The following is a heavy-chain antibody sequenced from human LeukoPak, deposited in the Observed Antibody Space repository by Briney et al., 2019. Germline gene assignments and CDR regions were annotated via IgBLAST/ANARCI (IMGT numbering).Heavy chain of an antibody. J-gene: IGHJ4*02. V-gene: IGHV3-9*01. CDR2: ISWNSGCI. CDR1: GFTFDDYA. D-gene: IGHD2-2*01. CDR3: ARGPYQLLPFDY. Sequence: PGGSLRLSCAASGFTFDDYAMHWVRQAPGKGLEWVSGISWNSGCIGYAGSVKGRFTISRDNAKNSLYLQMNSLRAEDTALYYCARGPYQLLPFDYWGQGTLVTVSS.